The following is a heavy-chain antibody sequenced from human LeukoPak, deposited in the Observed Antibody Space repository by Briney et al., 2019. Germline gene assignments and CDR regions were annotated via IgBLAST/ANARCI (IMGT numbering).Heavy chain of an antibody. J-gene: IGHJ4*02. V-gene: IGHV3-66*01. D-gene: IGHD6-6*01. Sequence: QPGGSLRLSCAAPGFTVSNNYMRCVRQAPGKGLEWVSLIYSGGATFYADAVKGRFTISRDGSKNTLYLQMNSLRAEDTAVYYCARDPPAVAANTYGWGQGTLVTVSS. CDR1: GFTVSNNY. CDR2: IYSGGAT. CDR3: ARDPPAVAANTYG.